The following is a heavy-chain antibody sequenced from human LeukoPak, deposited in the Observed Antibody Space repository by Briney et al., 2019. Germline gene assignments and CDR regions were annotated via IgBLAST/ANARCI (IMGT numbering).Heavy chain of an antibody. V-gene: IGHV3-21*01. CDR2: INIWNTST. CDR1: GFPFNKYK. Sequence: PGGSLRLSCEASGFPFNKYKMDWVRQVPGKGLQWVSSINIWNTSTYYADSVKGRFTISRDDAKNSLYLQMNSLTAEDTAVYYCTRGLADYGDYSFWGQGTLVAVSS. D-gene: IGHD4-17*01. J-gene: IGHJ1*01. CDR3: TRGLADYGDYSF.